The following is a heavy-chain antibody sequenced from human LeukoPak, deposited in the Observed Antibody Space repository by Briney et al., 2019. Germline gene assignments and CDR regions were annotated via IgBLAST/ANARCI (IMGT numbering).Heavy chain of an antibody. J-gene: IGHJ4*02. CDR2: ISSSGTTT. CDR1: GFSFSSYE. Sequence: GGSLRLSCAASGFSFSSYEIYWVRQAPGKGLEWVSYISSSGTTTYHADSVKGRFTISRDNARNSLYLQMNSLRVEDTAVYYCARDPILGADYFDYWGQGTLVTVSS. D-gene: IGHD2-8*02. V-gene: IGHV3-48*03. CDR3: ARDPILGADYFDY.